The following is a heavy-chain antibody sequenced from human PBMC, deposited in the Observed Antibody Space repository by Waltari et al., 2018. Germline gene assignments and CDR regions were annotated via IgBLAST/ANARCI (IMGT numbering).Heavy chain of an antibody. CDR1: GFSFSSYS. CDR2: ISTNPNYI. V-gene: IGHV3-21*03. J-gene: IGHJ4*02. D-gene: IGHD1-1*01. Sequence: EVQLVESGGGLVKPGGSLRLSCAASGFSFSSYSMNWVRQAPGKGLEWVSSISTNPNYIHYSDSVKGRFTVSRDNAKNSLSLQMSSLRAEDTAIYYCARFRTDLHGTPYFDYWGQGTLVTVSP. CDR3: ARFRTDLHGTPYFDY.